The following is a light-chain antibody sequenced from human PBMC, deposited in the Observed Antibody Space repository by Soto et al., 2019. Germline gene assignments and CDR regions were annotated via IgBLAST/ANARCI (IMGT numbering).Light chain of an antibody. CDR3: QQFSSYPLT. V-gene: IGKV3D-15*01. CDR2: EAS. CDR1: QSVSSN. Sequence: IVMTKSAATLSVSPGERATLSCRASQSVSSNLAWYQQKPGQAPRLLIYEASRRATGIPGRFSGSGSGTDFTLTISSLEPEDFAVYYCQQFSSYPLTFGGGTKVDI. J-gene: IGKJ4*01.